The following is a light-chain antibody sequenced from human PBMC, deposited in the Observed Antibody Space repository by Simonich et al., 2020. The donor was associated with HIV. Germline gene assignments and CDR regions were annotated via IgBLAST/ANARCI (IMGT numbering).Light chain of an antibody. J-gene: IGKJ1*01. CDR3: QQYNSYTWT. V-gene: IGKV1-5*03. CDR2: KAS. Sequence: DIQMTQSPSTLSASVGEKVTITCRASQGISSWLAWYQQKSGKAPKLLIYKASSLKSVVPSRFSGSGSGTEFSLTISSLQPDDFATYFCQQYNSYTWTFGQGTKVEIK. CDR1: QGISSW.